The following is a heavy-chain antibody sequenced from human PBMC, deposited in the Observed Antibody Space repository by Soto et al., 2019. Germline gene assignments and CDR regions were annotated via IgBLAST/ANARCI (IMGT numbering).Heavy chain of an antibody. Sequence: QVQLQESGPGLVKPSQTLSLTCTVSGGSISSGGYYWSWIRQHPGKGLEWIGYIYYSGSTYYNPSRKSRVTKAVDTSKNPVSLKLSSVTAADTAVYYCASGKWGVGGADYYYGMDVWGQGTTVTVSS. CDR1: GGSISSGGYY. D-gene: IGHD1-26*01. J-gene: IGHJ6*02. CDR2: IYYSGST. CDR3: ASGKWGVGGADYYYGMDV. V-gene: IGHV4-31*03.